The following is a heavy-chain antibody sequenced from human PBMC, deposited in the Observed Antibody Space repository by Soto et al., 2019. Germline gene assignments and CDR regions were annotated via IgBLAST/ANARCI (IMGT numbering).Heavy chain of an antibody. D-gene: IGHD5-12*01. J-gene: IGHJ6*02. Sequence: PGGSLRLSCAASGFTFSSYSMNWVRQAPGKGLEWVSSISSSSSYIYYADSVKGRFTISRDNAKNSLYLQMNSLRAEDTAVYYCARDRVGYSGYDFGGMDVWGQGTTVTVSS. V-gene: IGHV3-21*01. CDR2: ISSSSSYI. CDR1: GFTFSSYS. CDR3: ARDRVGYSGYDFGGMDV.